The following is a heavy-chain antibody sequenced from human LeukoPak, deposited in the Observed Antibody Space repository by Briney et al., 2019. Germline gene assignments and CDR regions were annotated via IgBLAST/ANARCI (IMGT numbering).Heavy chain of an antibody. V-gene: IGHV3-48*03. CDR1: GFTFSSYE. J-gene: IGHJ4*02. Sequence: PGGSLRLSCAASGFTFSSYEMNWVRQAPGKGLEWVSYISSSGSTIYYADSVKGRFTISRDNSKNTLSLQMNSLTAEDTAVYYCAKGNIPGNFYFSSWGQGTLVTVSS. CDR2: ISSSGSTI. CDR3: AKGNIPGNFYFSS.